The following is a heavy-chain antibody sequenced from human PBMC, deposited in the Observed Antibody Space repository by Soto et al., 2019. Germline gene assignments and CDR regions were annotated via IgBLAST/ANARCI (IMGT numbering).Heavy chain of an antibody. Sequence: GASVKVSCKASGGTFSSYAISWVRQAPGQGLEWMGGIIPIFGTANYAQKFQGRVTITADESTSTAYMELSSLRSEDTAVYYCASSYSGSHGYNWFDPWGQGTLVTVSS. CDR1: GGTFSSYA. J-gene: IGHJ5*02. CDR3: ASSYSGSHGYNWFDP. CDR2: IIPIFGTA. V-gene: IGHV1-69*13. D-gene: IGHD1-26*01.